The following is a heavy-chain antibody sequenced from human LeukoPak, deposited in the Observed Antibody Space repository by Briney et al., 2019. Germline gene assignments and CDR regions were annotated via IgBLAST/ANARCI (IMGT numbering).Heavy chain of an antibody. Sequence: SGPTLVNPPQTLTLTCTFSGFSLHTTTLGVGWIRQPPGKALEWLALLFWDDDSRLSPSLESRLTVTKDTSKNQVVLTMTDMDPVDTATYYCAHATNSHFDYWGQGTLVTVSS. CDR2: LFWDDDS. V-gene: IGHV2-5*02. CDR1: GFSLHTTTLG. J-gene: IGHJ4*02. CDR3: AHATNSHFDY. D-gene: IGHD4-23*01.